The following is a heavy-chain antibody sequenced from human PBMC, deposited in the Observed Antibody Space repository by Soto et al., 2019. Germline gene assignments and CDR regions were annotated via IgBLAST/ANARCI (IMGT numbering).Heavy chain of an antibody. CDR2: INPGYPAGRST. CDR3: AREAIVAEATTRMDV. J-gene: IGHJ6*02. Sequence: ASVKVSCKASGYTLTTFFMHWVRQAPGQGXEWMGVINPGYPAGRSTTYAQKFQGRVTMTTDTSTSTVYMELSRLRSDDTAVYSCAREAIVAEATTRMDVWGQGTTVTVSS. V-gene: IGHV1-46*01. CDR1: GYTLTTFF. D-gene: IGHD1-26*01.